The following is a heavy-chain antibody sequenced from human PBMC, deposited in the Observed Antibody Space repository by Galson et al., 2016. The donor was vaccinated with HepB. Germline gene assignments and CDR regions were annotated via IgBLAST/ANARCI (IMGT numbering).Heavy chain of an antibody. J-gene: IGHJ6*02. CDR2: ISLHGGDI. V-gene: IGHV3-9*01. CDR1: GFTFHEYA. D-gene: IGHD2-2*01. Sequence: SLRLSCAASGFTFHEYAMHWVRKGPGKGLEWVAGISLHGGDIDYADSVKGRFTISRDNARKPVSLQMNALKPEDTALYYCAKDFRLSSSYQSYQHYGMDVWGRGTTVTVSS. CDR3: AKDFRLSSSYQSYQHYGMDV.